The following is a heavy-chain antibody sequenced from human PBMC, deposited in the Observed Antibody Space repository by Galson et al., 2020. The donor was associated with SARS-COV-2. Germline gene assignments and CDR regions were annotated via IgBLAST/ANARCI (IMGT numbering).Heavy chain of an antibody. CDR3: AKEDLDRYYDSSGFIAL. CDR2: ISGSGGST. J-gene: IGHJ4*02. CDR1: GFTFSSYA. Sequence: GGSLRLSCAASGFTFSSYAMSWVRQAPGKGLEWVSAISGSGGSTYYADSVKGRFTISRDNSKNTLYLQMNSLRAEDTAVYYCAKEDLDRYYDSSGFIALWGQGTLVTVSS. V-gene: IGHV3-23*01. D-gene: IGHD3-22*01.